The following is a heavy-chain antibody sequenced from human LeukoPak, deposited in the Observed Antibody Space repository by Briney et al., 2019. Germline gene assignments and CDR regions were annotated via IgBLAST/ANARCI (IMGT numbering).Heavy chain of an antibody. CDR3: ARDFWSGFCFDY. D-gene: IGHD3-3*01. CDR1: GFPFSRYG. Sequence: SGGPLRLSCAASGFPFSRYGMHWVRQAPGKGLEWVAVIWYDGSNKYYADSVKGRFTISRDNSKNTLYLQMNSLRAEDTAVYYCARDFWSGFCFDYWGQGTLVTVSS. J-gene: IGHJ4*02. V-gene: IGHV3-33*01. CDR2: IWYDGSNK.